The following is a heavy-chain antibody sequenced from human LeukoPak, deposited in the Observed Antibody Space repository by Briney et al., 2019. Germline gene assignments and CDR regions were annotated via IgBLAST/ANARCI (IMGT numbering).Heavy chain of an antibody. CDR3: AKDIRDYEVLTGSGGIDY. J-gene: IGHJ4*02. V-gene: IGHV3-23*01. D-gene: IGHD3-9*01. CDR1: GFTFSSYA. CDR2: ISGSGGST. Sequence: GGSLRLSCAASGFTFSSYAMSWVRQAPGKGLEWVSAISGSGGSTYYADSVKGRFTISRDNSKNTLYLQMISLRAEDTAVYFCAKDIRDYEVLTGSGGIDYWGQGTPVTVDS.